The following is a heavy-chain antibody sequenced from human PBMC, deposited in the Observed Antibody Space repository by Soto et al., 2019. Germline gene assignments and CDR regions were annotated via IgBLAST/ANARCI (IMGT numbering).Heavy chain of an antibody. CDR3: ARNNYDYIPYYYYYMDV. CDR1: GGSFSGYY. Sequence: TETLSLTCAVYGGSFSGYYWSWIRQPPGKGLEWIGEINHSGSTNYNPSLKSRVTISVDTSKNQFSLKLSSVTAADTAVYYCARNNYDYIPYYYYYMDVWGKGTTVTV. J-gene: IGHJ6*03. CDR2: INHSGST. V-gene: IGHV4-34*01. D-gene: IGHD3-16*01.